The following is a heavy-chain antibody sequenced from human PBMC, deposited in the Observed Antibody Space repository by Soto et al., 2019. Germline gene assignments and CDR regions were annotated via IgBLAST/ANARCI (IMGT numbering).Heavy chain of an antibody. D-gene: IGHD2-2*02. CDR1: GFTLSSYW. Sequence: GSLRLSCAASGFTLSSYWMHWVRQAPGKGLVWVSRIDTDGITTNYADSAKGRFTISRDNAENTLYLQMNSLRAEDTAVYYCARDHCTTSTCYTVWFDPWGQGTLVTVSS. V-gene: IGHV3-74*01. CDR3: ARDHCTTSTCYTVWFDP. J-gene: IGHJ5*02. CDR2: IDTDGITT.